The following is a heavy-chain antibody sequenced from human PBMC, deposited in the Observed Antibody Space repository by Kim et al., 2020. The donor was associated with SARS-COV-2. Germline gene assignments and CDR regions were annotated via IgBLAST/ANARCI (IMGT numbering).Heavy chain of an antibody. J-gene: IGHJ5*02. Sequence: YHPSLKGRVTISVDTSKNQFSLKVSSVTAADTAVYYCARLNYYDRRLDPWGQGTLVTVSS. CDR3: ARLNYYDRRLDP. D-gene: IGHD3-22*01. V-gene: IGHV4-39*01.